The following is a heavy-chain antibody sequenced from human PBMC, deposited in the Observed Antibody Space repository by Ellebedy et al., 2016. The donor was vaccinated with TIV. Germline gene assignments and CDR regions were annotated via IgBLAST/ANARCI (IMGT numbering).Heavy chain of an antibody. Sequence: GESLKISCAASGFTFSSYEMNWVRQAPGKGLDWVSYIRTGASTIYYADSVKGRFTISRDDAKNSLFLQMASLRAEDTAVYYCVRAMDVWGQGTTVTVSS. CDR1: GFTFSSYE. CDR2: IRTGASTI. J-gene: IGHJ6*02. V-gene: IGHV3-48*03. CDR3: VRAMDV.